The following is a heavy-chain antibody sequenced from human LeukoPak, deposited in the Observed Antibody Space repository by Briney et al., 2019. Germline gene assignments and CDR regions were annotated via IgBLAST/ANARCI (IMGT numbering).Heavy chain of an antibody. Sequence: PSETLSLTCTVSGGSISSYYWSWIRQPPGKGLEWIGYIYYSGITNYNPSLKSRVTISLDTSKNQFSLKLSSVTAADTAVYYCARDGAVAGGRYFDYWGQGTLVTVSS. V-gene: IGHV4-59*01. CDR3: ARDGAVAGGRYFDY. D-gene: IGHD6-19*01. CDR2: IYYSGIT. CDR1: GGSISSYY. J-gene: IGHJ4*02.